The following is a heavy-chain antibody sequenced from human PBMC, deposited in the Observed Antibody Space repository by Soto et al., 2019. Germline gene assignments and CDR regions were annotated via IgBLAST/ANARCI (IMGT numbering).Heavy chain of an antibody. CDR3: ARGMNLSSSWYKYYFDY. V-gene: IGHV1-2*04. D-gene: IGHD6-13*01. CDR1: GYTFTDYY. Sequence: QVQLVQSGAEVKKPEASVKVSCKASGYTFTDYYIHWVRQAPGQGLEWMGWINPNSAGTNYAQKFQGWLTLARXTSISTAYMELSRLRSDDTAVYYCARGMNLSSSWYKYYFDYWGQGSQVTVSS. J-gene: IGHJ4*02. CDR2: INPNSAGT.